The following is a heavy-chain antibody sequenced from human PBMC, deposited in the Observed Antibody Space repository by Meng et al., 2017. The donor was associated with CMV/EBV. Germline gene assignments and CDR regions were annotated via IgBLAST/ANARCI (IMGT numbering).Heavy chain of an antibody. D-gene: IGHD2-2*02. V-gene: IGHV3-30*02. CDR1: GFTFSSYG. Sequence: GGSLRLSCAASGFTFSSYGMHWVRQAPGKGLEWVAFIRYDGSNKYYADSVKGRFTISRDNSKNTLYLQMNSLRAEDTVVYYCAKDQMDIVVVPAAITPYYYGMDVWGQGTTVTVSS. J-gene: IGHJ6*02. CDR3: AKDQMDIVVVPAAITPYYYGMDV. CDR2: IRYDGSNK.